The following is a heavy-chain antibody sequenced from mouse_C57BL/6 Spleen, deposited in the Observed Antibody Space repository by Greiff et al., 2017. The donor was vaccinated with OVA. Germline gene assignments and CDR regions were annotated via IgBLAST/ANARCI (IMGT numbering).Heavy chain of an antibody. CDR3: ARGNYYGSFWFAY. V-gene: IGHV5-17*01. D-gene: IGHD1-1*01. Sequence: EVQGVESGGGLVKPGGSLKLSCAASGFTFSDYGMHWVRQAPEKGLEWVAYISSGSSTIYYADTVKGRFTISRDNAKNTLFLQMASLRSEDTAMYYCARGNYYGSFWFAYWGQGTLVTVSA. CDR2: ISSGSSTI. J-gene: IGHJ3*01. CDR1: GFTFSDYG.